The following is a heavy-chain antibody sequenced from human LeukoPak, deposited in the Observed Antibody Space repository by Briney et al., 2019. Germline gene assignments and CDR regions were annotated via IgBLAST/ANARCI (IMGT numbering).Heavy chain of an antibody. V-gene: IGHV4-59*08. Sequence: SETLSLTCTVSGGSISTYYWSWIRQPPGKGLEGIGYIYYSGSTNYNPSLKSRVTISVDTSKNQFSLKLSSVTAADTAVYYCARSGYYYDSLDYWGQGALVTVSS. CDR1: GGSISTYY. J-gene: IGHJ4*02. D-gene: IGHD3-22*01. CDR2: IYYSGST. CDR3: ARSGYYYDSLDY.